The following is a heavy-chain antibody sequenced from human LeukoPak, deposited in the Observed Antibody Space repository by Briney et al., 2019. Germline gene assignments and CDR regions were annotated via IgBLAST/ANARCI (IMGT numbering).Heavy chain of an antibody. Sequence: SVTVSCTASGGTFSSYAISWVRQAPGQGLEWMGRIIPILGIANYAQKFQGRVTITADKSTSTAYMELSSLRSEDTAVYYCARDLTNVAFDIWGQGTMVTVSS. CDR2: IIPILGIA. CDR1: GGTFSSYA. D-gene: IGHD3-3*01. V-gene: IGHV1-69*04. CDR3: ARDLTNVAFDI. J-gene: IGHJ3*02.